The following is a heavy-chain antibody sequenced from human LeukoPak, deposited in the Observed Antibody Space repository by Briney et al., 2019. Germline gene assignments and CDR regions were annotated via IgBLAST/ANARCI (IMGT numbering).Heavy chain of an antibody. CDR3: AGDPVAGPGTYDY. V-gene: IGHV1-69*04. D-gene: IGHD6-19*01. Sequence: SVKVSCKASGGTFSSYAISWVRQAPGQGLEWMGRIIPILGIANYAQKFQGRVTITADKSTSTAYMELSSLRSEDTAVYYCAGDPVAGPGTYDYWGQGTLITVSS. CDR1: GGTFSSYA. J-gene: IGHJ4*02. CDR2: IIPILGIA.